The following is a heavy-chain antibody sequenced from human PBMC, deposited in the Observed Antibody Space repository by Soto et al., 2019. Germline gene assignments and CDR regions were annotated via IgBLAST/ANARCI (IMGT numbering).Heavy chain of an antibody. J-gene: IGHJ4*02. CDR1: GFTFSDYY. CDR2: ISSSSSDYT. CDR3: AREDYYDGSGYYSY. V-gene: IGHV3-11*05. D-gene: IGHD3-22*01. Sequence: QVQLVESGGGLVKPGGSLRLSCAASGFTFSDYYMSWIRQAPGKGLEWISYISSSSSDYTNYADSVKGRFTISRDNAKNSLYLQMNSLRAEDTAVYYCAREDYYDGSGYYSYWGQGTLVSVSS.